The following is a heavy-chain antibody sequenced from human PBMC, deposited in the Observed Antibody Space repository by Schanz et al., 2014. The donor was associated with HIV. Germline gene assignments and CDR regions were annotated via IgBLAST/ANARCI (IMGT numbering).Heavy chain of an antibody. Sequence: QVQLVQSGAEVKKPGASVTVSCKASGYTFISYGISWVRQAPGQGLEWMGWISAYNGNTNYAQKFQGRLTMTTDTSTSTAYMDLRSLRSDDTAVYYCAREKTTLNWFDPWGQGTTVTVSS. V-gene: IGHV1-18*01. CDR1: GYTFISYG. J-gene: IGHJ5*01. CDR3: AREKTTLNWFDP. CDR2: ISAYNGNT.